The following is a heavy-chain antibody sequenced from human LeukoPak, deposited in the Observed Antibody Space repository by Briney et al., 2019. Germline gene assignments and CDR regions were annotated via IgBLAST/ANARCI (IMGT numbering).Heavy chain of an antibody. J-gene: IGHJ4*02. D-gene: IGHD5-18*01. CDR3: ARGANTAMVIIYYFDY. Sequence: RASVKVSCKASGYTFTSYGISWVRQAPGQGLEWMGWISAYNGNTNYAQKLQGRVTMTTDTSTSTSYMELRSLRSDDTAVYYCARGANTAMVIIYYFDYWGQGTLVTVSS. CDR2: ISAYNGNT. V-gene: IGHV1-18*01. CDR1: GYTFTSYG.